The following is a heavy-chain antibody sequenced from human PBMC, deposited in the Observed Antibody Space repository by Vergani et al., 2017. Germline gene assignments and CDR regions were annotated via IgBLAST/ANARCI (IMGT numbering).Heavy chain of an antibody. CDR1: GFTFSSYS. Sequence: VQLVESGGGLVKPGGSLRLSCAASGFTFSSYSMNWVRQAPGKGLEWVSSISSSSSYIYYADSVKGRFTISRDNAKNSLYLQMNSLRAEDTAVYYCARMTESPIAAAGFVDYWGQGTLVTVSS. CDR3: ARMTESPIAAAGFVDY. CDR2: ISSSSSYI. V-gene: IGHV3-21*01. J-gene: IGHJ4*02. D-gene: IGHD6-13*01.